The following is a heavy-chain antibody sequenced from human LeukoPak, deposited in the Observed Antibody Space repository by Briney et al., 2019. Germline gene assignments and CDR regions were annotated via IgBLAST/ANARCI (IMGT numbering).Heavy chain of an antibody. CDR1: GFPFRSYS. J-gene: IGHJ4*02. CDR3: ARNLPAADY. Sequence: GGSLRLSRAASGFPFRSYSKNGVRQAPGKGLEWGSAISSSSSYIYYADSVKGRFTISRDNAKNSLYLQMNSLRAEDTAVYYCARNLPAADYWGQGTLVTVSS. V-gene: IGHV3-21*01. CDR2: ISSSSSYI. D-gene: IGHD2-2*01.